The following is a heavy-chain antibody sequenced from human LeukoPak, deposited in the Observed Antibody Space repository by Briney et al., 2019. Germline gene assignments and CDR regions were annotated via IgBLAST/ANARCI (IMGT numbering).Heavy chain of an antibody. Sequence: KPSETLSLTYTVACGSISSHYWSWIRQPPGKGLEWIGYIYYSGSTKFNPSLKSRVTISVDTSKDQFSLKLSSVTAADTAVYYCARGGGVTYYDSTGYLWYFDYWGQGTLVTVSS. CDR3: ARGGGVTYYDSTGYLWYFDY. J-gene: IGHJ4*02. CDR2: IYYSGST. V-gene: IGHV4-59*11. CDR1: CGSISSHY. D-gene: IGHD3-22*01.